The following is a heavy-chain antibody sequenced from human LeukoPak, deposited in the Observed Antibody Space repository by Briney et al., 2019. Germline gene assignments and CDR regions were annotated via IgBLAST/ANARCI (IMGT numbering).Heavy chain of an antibody. CDR1: GYTFTSYA. D-gene: IGHD3-10*01. J-gene: IGHJ5*02. CDR3: ARDIRITMVRGVWVKFDP. CDR2: INTNTGNP. Sequence: ASVKVSCKASGYTFTSYAMNWVRQAPGQGLEWMGWINTNTGNPTYAQGFTGRFVFSLDTSVSTAYLQISSLKAEDTAVYYCARDIRITMVRGVWVKFDPWGQGTLVTVSS. V-gene: IGHV7-4-1*02.